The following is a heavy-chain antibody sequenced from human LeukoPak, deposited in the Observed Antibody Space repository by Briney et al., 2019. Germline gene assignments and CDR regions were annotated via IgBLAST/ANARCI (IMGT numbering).Heavy chain of an antibody. D-gene: IGHD3-22*01. CDR2: ISGDGGST. V-gene: IGHV3-43*02. CDR1: GFSFDDYA. J-gene: IGHJ5*01. Sequence: GGSLRLSCAAPGFSFDDYAIHWVRQAPGKGLEWVSLISGDGGSTFYADSVKGRFTISRDNSKNSLYLQMSSLRSEDTALYYCVRESDSSGWYDSWGQGTLVTVSS. CDR3: VRESDSSGWYDS.